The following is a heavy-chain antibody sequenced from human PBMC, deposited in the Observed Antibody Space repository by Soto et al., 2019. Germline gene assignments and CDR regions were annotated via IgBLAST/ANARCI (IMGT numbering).Heavy chain of an antibody. V-gene: IGHV6-1*01. J-gene: IGHJ4*02. D-gene: IGHD1-20*01. CDR1: GDCVSSNSAA. CDR2: TYYRSKLYN. Sequence: SQTLSLPCAISGDCVSSNSAAWNWIRQSPSRGFEWLGRTYYRSKLYNDYAVSVKSRITINPDTSKNQFSLRLNSVTPEDTAVYYCARDFVRSITGTPVPFDYWGQGTLVTVSS. CDR3: ARDFVRSITGTPVPFDY.